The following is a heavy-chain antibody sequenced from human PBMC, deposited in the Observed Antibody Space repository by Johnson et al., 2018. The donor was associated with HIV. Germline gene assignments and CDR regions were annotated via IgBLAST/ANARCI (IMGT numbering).Heavy chain of an antibody. Sequence: VQLVESGGGLVQPGGSLRLSCAASGITVGTNYMSWVRQAPGKGLEWVSVIFSVGDVYYADSVKGRFTISRDNSKNMVYLKMNSLRPEDTAVYYCAREGIWYCSGGSCPDGFDIWGQGTMVTVSS. D-gene: IGHD2-15*01. CDR2: IFSVGDV. CDR3: AREGIWYCSGGSCPDGFDI. V-gene: IGHV3-66*02. J-gene: IGHJ3*02. CDR1: GITVGTNY.